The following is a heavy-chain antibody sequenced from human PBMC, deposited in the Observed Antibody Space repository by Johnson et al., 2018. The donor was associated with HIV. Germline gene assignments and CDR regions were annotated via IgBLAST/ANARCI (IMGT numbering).Heavy chain of an antibody. CDR2: IRYDGSNT. Sequence: QVQVLESGGGVVQPGGSLRLSCAASGFTFSSYGMYWVRQAPGKGLEWVAFIRYDGSNTYYADSVKGRFTISRDNSKNTLYLQMNSLRAEDTAVYYCATFDAFDIWGQGTMVTVSS. J-gene: IGHJ3*02. V-gene: IGHV3-30*02. CDR3: ATFDAFDI. CDR1: GFTFSSYG.